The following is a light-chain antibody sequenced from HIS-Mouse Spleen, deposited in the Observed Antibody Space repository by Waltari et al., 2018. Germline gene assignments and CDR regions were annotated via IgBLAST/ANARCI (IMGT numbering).Light chain of an antibody. J-gene: IGLJ3*02. V-gene: IGLV3-25*03. Sequence: SYELTQPPSVSVSPGQTARITCSGDALPKQYAYWYQQKPGQAPVLVIYKERERPSGIPERFSGSSSGTTVTLTISGVQAEDEADYYCQSADSSGTGWVFGGGTKLTVL. CDR3: QSADSSGTGWV. CDR2: KER. CDR1: ALPKQY.